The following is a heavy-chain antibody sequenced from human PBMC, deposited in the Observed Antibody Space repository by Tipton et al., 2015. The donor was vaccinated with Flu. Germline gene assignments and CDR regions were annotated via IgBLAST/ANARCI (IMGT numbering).Heavy chain of an antibody. CDR2: MPYSGSP. CDR3: ARDSAAHYGMDV. CDR1: GGSISSSSFY. Sequence: LRLSCTISGGSISSSSFYWGWIRQSPGKGLAWIASMPYSGSPYYNPSLRSRLTTRVDTSRNQFSLKLSSVTAADTAVYYCARDSAAHYGMDVWGQGTTVTVSS. D-gene: IGHD6-13*01. J-gene: IGHJ6*02. V-gene: IGHV4-39*07.